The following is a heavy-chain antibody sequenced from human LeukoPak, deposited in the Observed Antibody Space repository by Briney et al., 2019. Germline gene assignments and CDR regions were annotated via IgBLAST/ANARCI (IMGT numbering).Heavy chain of an antibody. CDR2: ICGSGGST. CDR1: GFTFSSYA. D-gene: IGHD1-26*01. V-gene: IGHV3-23*01. CDR3: ARDIGSGNYFDY. J-gene: IGHJ4*02. Sequence: GGSLRLSCAASGFTFSSYAMSWVRQAPGKGLEWVSGICGSGGSTYYADSVKGRFTISRDNSTNTLYLQMNSLRVEDTAVYYCARDIGSGNYFDYWGQGTLVTVSS.